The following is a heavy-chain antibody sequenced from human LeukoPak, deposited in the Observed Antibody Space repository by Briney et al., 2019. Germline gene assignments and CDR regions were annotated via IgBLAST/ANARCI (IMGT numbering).Heavy chain of an antibody. CDR3: ARGGGYSGYDYIGY. CDR2: IYHSGST. Sequence: SETLSLTCTVSGYSISSGYYWGWIRQPPGKGLEWIGSIYHSGSTYNNPSLKSRVTISVDTSKNQFSLKLSSVTAADTAVYYCARGGGYSGYDYIGYWGQGTLVTVSS. V-gene: IGHV4-38-2*02. CDR1: GYSISSGYY. J-gene: IGHJ4*02. D-gene: IGHD5-12*01.